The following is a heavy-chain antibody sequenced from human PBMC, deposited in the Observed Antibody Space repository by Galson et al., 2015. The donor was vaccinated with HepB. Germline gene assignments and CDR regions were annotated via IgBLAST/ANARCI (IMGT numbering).Heavy chain of an antibody. CDR2: IQYDESSK. CDR3: AKDVSGNSGA. Sequence: SLRLSCAASGFTFSRYGMHWVRQAPGKGLEWVSFIQYDESSKTYADSVKGRFTISRDNSKNTLFLQMNSLRAEDTALYYCAKDVSGNSGARGQGTLVTVSS. J-gene: IGHJ4*02. CDR1: GFTFSRYG. V-gene: IGHV3-30*02. D-gene: IGHD4-23*01.